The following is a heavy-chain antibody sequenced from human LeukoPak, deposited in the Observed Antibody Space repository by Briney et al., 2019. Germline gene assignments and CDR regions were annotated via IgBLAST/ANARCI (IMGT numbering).Heavy chain of an antibody. J-gene: IGHJ4*02. CDR2: IRFDGRDK. D-gene: IGHD6-13*01. V-gene: IGHV3-30*02. CDR1: GFTFNSYG. CDR3: AKDRYSTSSTFTINPFDY. Sequence: GGSLTLSCAASGFTFNSYGMNWVRQAPGKELEWVAFIRFDGRDKYYADSVKGRFTISRDNSKSTLDLQMNSLRVEDTAVYYCAKDRYSTSSTFTINPFDYWGQGILVSVSS.